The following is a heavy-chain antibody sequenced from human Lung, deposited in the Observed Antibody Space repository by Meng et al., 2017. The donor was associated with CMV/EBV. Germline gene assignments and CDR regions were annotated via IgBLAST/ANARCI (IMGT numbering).Heavy chain of an antibody. D-gene: IGHD2-2*01. CDR3: ARDHEHQPLLNNWFDP. CDR1: GFTFTAHY. J-gene: IGHJ5*02. Sequence: ASVKVSCKASGFTFTAHYIHWVRQAPGQGLEWMGWINPNSGGANYAQKFQGRVTMTRDTSISTAYMELSGLTSDDTAVYFCARDHEHQPLLNNWFDPWGHGTLVTVSS. V-gene: IGHV1-2*02. CDR2: INPNSGGA.